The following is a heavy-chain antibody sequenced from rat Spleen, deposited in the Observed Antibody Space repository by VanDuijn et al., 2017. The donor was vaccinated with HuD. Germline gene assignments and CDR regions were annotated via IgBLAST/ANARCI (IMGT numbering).Heavy chain of an antibody. CDR2: INSDGGGT. Sequence: EVQLVESGGGSVQPGRSMKLSCVASGFTFSNYGMAWVRQAPKKGLEWVTYINSDGGGTYYRDSVKGRFTISRDDAKNTPYLQMNSLRSEDTATYYCTRDPGNSFDYWGQGVMVTVSS. V-gene: IGHV5S13*01. CDR3: TRDPGNSFDY. D-gene: IGHD1-4*01. CDR1: GFTFSNYG. J-gene: IGHJ2*01.